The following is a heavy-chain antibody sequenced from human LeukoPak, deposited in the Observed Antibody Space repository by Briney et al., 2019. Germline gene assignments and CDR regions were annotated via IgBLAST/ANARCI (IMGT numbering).Heavy chain of an antibody. Sequence: PSETLSPTCTVSGGSISSYYWSWIRQPPGKGLEWIGYIYYSGSTNYNPSLKSRVPISVDTSKDQFSLKLSSVTAADTAVYYCARWVDSWIVWGQGTLVTVSS. CDR1: GGSISSYY. CDR3: ARWVDSWIV. CDR2: IYYSGST. V-gene: IGHV4-59*01. D-gene: IGHD2-2*03. J-gene: IGHJ4*02.